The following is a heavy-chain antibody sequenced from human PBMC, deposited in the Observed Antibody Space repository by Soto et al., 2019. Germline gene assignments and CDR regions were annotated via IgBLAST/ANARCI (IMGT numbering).Heavy chain of an antibody. D-gene: IGHD2-8*01. Sequence: SETLSLTCAVSGGSLSSSSWWSWVRQPPGKTLEWLGEIFYSGSTKYNPSLSSRVTISADQSKNDFSLRLSSVTAADTAVYYCVHHGGVPYYHDFWGQGMLVTAPQ. V-gene: IGHV4-4*02. J-gene: IGHJ4*02. CDR2: IFYSGST. CDR1: GGSLSSSSW. CDR3: VHHGGVPYYHDF.